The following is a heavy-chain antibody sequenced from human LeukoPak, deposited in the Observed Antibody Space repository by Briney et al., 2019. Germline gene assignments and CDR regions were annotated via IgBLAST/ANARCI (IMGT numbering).Heavy chain of an antibody. V-gene: IGHV1-18*01. CDR3: ARAGTYYDILTGYYRNYYFDY. D-gene: IGHD3-9*01. CDR1: GYTFTSYG. CDR2: ISAYNGNT. Sequence: ASVKVSCKASGYTFTSYGISWVRQAPGQGLEWMGWISAYNGNTNYAQKLQGRVTMTTDTSTSTAYMELRSLRSDDTAVYYCARAGTYYDILTGYYRNYYFDYWGQGTLVTVSS. J-gene: IGHJ4*02.